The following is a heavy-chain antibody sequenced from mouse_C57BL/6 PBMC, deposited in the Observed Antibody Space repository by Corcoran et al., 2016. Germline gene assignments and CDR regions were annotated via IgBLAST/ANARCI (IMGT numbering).Heavy chain of an antibody. J-gene: IGHJ4*01. V-gene: IGHV1-26*01. CDR2: INPNNGGT. Sequence: EVQLQQSGPELVKPGASVKISCKASGYTFTDYYMNWVKQSHGKSLEWIGDINPNNGGTSYNQKFKGKATLSVDKSSSTAYMELRSLTSEDSAVYYCARGGYSNYPRAMDYWGQGTSVTVSS. CDR3: ARGGYSNYPRAMDY. D-gene: IGHD2-5*01. CDR1: GYTFTDYY.